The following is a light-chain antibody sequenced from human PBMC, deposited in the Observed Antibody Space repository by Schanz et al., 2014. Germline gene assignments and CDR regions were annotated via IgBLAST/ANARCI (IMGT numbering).Light chain of an antibody. V-gene: IGKV3D-20*02. Sequence: EIVLTQSPGTLSLSPGEGATLSCRASQSVSSSYLAWYQHKPGQAPRLLIYDASNRAPGTPARFSGSGSGTDFTLTISSLEPEDFAVYYCQQRSNWPGYTFGQGTKLEIK. CDR2: DAS. CDR3: QQRSNWPGYT. J-gene: IGKJ2*01. CDR1: QSVSSSY.